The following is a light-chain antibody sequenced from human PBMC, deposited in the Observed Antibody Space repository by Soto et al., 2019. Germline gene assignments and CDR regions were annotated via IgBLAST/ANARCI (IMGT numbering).Light chain of an antibody. V-gene: IGLV1-36*01. CDR1: ASNIGKNG. J-gene: IGLJ3*02. CDR2: YDD. CDR3: AAWDDGLNGLV. Sequence: QSVLTQPPSVSGAPGQGVTISCSGSASNIGKNGVNWYQQLPGKAPKLVVYYDDLLPSGVSDRFSGSNSGTSASLAIRGLQSEDEADYFCAAWDDGLNGLVFGGGTKLTVL.